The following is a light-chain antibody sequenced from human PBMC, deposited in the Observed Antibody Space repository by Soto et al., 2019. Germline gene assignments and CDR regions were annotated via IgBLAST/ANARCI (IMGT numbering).Light chain of an antibody. CDR2: AAS. J-gene: IGKJ1*01. CDR3: QQLNSYPRT. CDR1: QGISSY. V-gene: IGKV1-9*01. Sequence: IKLTQSPSSLSASVGDRVTITCRASQGISSYLAWYQQKPGKAPKLLIYAASTLQSGVPSRFSGSGSGRDFTLTISSLQPEDFATYYCQQLNSYPRTFGQGTKVDI.